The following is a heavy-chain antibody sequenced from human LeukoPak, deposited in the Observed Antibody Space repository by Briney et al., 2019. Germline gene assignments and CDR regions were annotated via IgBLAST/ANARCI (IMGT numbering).Heavy chain of an antibody. V-gene: IGHV1-2*06. CDR2: INPNRGGT. D-gene: IGHD3-22*01. Sequence: PSVNVSCKASGYTFTGYYMHWVRQAPGQGREWMGRINPNRGGTNYAQKFQGRFTITRDTAISTDYMELSRLRSGDTAVYYCARYYYGSSVYFDYWGQGTLVTVSS. J-gene: IGHJ4*02. CDR1: GYTFTGYY. CDR3: ARYYYGSSVYFDY.